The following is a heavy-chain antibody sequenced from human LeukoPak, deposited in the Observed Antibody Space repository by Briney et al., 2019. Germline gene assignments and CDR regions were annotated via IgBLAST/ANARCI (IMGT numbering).Heavy chain of an antibody. Sequence: SQTLSLTCAISGDTVSTNTAAWSWIRQSPSRRLEWLGRTYYRSKWYNYYAGSVKSRIIFNPDTSKNQFSLQLNSVTPEDTVVYYCARGKVVIAATHYYGMDVWGQGTTVTVSS. D-gene: IGHD2-15*01. CDR2: TYYRSKWYN. J-gene: IGHJ6*02. V-gene: IGHV6-1*01. CDR1: GDTVSTNTAA. CDR3: ARGKVVIAATHYYGMDV.